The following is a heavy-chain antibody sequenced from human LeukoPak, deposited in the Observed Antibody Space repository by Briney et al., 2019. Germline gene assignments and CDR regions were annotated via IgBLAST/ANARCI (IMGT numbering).Heavy chain of an antibody. CDR2: IWYDGSNK. CDR1: GFTFSSYG. D-gene: IGHD1-26*01. Sequence: PGGSLRLSCAASGFTFSSYGMHWVRQAPGKGLEWVAVIWYDGSNKYSADSVKGRFTISRDNSKNTLYLQMNSLRGDDTAVYYCAKGSSGSYWVFVYWGQGTLVTVSS. CDR3: AKGSSGSYWVFVY. V-gene: IGHV3-33*06. J-gene: IGHJ4*02.